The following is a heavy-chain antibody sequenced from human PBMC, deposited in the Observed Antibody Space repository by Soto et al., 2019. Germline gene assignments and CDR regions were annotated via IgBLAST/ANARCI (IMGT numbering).Heavy chain of an antibody. CDR2: IYPGDSDT. J-gene: IGHJ6*02. D-gene: IGHD6-13*01. V-gene: IGHV5-51*01. CDR1: EYSFNTYW. CDR3: ARTSAAGKYYYGMDV. Sequence: GESLKISCKGSEYSFNTYWIGWVRQMPGKGLEWMGIIYPGDSDTRYSPSFQGQVTISADKSISTAYLQWSSLKASDTAMYYCARTSAAGKYYYGMDVWGQGTTVTVSS.